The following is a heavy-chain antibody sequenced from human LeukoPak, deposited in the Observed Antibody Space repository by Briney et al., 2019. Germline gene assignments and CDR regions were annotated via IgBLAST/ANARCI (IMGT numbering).Heavy chain of an antibody. D-gene: IGHD2-15*01. CDR2: IYYSGST. CDR1: GGSISSSSYY. V-gene: IGHV4-39*07. Sequence: SETLSLTCTVSGGSISSSSYYWGWIRQPPGKGLEWIGSIYYSGSTYYNPSLKSRVTISVDTSKNQFSLKLSSVTAADTAVYYCARLCSGGSCYRGYWGQGTLVTVSS. J-gene: IGHJ4*02. CDR3: ARLCSGGSCYRGY.